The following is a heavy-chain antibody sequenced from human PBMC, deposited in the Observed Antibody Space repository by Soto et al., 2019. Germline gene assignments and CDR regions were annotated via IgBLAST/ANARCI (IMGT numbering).Heavy chain of an antibody. D-gene: IGHD5-18*01. CDR2: ISWDGGST. CDR1: GFTFDDYT. Sequence: GGSLRLSCAASGFTFDDYTMHWVRQAPGKGLEWVSLISWDGGSTYYADSVKGRFTISRDNSKNSLYLQMNSLRTEDTALYYCAKDIGTAMAQNSYYYYGMDVWGQGTTVTVSS. J-gene: IGHJ6*02. CDR3: AKDIGTAMAQNSYYYYGMDV. V-gene: IGHV3-43*01.